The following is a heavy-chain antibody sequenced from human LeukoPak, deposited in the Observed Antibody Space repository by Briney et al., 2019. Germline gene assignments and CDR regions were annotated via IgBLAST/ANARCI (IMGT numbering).Heavy chain of an antibody. Sequence: PSETLSLTCAVYGGSFSAYYWSWIRQPPGKGLEWIGEINHSGSTNYNPSLKSRAIISVDTSKNQFSLKLNSVTAADTAMYYCASRNWSSGYYYYYTDVWGKGTTVTISS. V-gene: IGHV4-34*01. CDR2: INHSGST. J-gene: IGHJ6*03. D-gene: IGHD3-22*01. CDR1: GGSFSAYY. CDR3: ASRNWSSGYYYYYTDV.